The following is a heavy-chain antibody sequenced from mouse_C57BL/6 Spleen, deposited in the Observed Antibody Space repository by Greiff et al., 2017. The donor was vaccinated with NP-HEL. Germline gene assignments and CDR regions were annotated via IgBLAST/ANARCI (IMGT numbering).Heavy chain of an antibody. Sequence: VKLMESGAELVKPGASVKISCKASGYTFTDYYINWVKQRPGQGLEWIGKIGPGSGSTYYNEKFKGKATLTADKSSSTAYMQLSSLTSEDSAVYLCARRDYYGSSYRYFDFWGTGTTVTVSS. D-gene: IGHD1-1*01. V-gene: IGHV1-77*01. CDR2: IGPGSGST. CDR3: ARRDYYGSSYRYFDF. CDR1: GYTFTDYY. J-gene: IGHJ1*03.